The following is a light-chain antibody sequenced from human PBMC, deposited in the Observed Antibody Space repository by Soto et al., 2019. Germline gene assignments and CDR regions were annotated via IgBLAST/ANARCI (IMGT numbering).Light chain of an antibody. J-gene: IGKJ2*01. CDR2: GAS. CDR3: QQYGSSPPYT. CDR1: QSVSSSY. V-gene: IGKV3-20*01. Sequence: EIVLTQSPGTLSLSPGERATLSCRASQSVSSSYLAWYQQKPGQAPRLLIYGASSRATVIPDRFSGSGSGTDFPLTISRLEPEDFAVYYCQQYGSSPPYTFGQGTKLEIK.